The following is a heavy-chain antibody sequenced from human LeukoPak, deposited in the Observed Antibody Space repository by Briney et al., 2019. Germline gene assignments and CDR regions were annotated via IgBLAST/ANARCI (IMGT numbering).Heavy chain of an antibody. CDR3: ATGESRYSSLWSPFFDN. CDR2: ISSSGSTI. CDR1: GFTFSDYY. Sequence: GGSLRLSCAASGFTFSDYYMSWIRQAPGKGLEWVSYISSSGSTIYYADSVKGRFTISRDNAKNSLYLQMNSLRAEDTAVYYCATGESRYSSLWSPFFDNWGQGTLVTVSS. D-gene: IGHD5-18*01. J-gene: IGHJ4*02. V-gene: IGHV3-11*04.